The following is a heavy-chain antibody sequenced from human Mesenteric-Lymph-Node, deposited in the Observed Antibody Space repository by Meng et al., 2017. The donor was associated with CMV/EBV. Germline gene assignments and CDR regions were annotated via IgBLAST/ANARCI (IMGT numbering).Heavy chain of an antibody. CDR2: ISGGSSTI. Sequence: GESLKISCAASGFTFSSYSMNWVRQAPGKGLEWVSYISGGSSTIYYADSVKGRFTISRDNAKNSLYLQMNSLRAEDTAVYYCARDLNYGDYGYWGQGTLVTVSS. CDR1: GFTFSSYS. D-gene: IGHD4-17*01. V-gene: IGHV3-48*04. J-gene: IGHJ4*02. CDR3: ARDLNYGDYGY.